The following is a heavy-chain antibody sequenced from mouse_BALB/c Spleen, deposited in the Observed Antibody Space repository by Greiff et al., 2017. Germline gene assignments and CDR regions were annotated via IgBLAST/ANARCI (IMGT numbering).Heavy chain of an antibody. CDR1: GFAFSSYD. CDR2: ISSGGGST. D-gene: IGHD2-13*01. J-gene: IGHJ1*01. Sequence: EVHLVESGGGLVKPGGSLKLSCAASGFAFSSYDMSWVRQTPEKSLEWVAYISSGGGSTYYPDTVKGRFTISSDNAKNTLYLQMSSLKSEDTAMYYCARVGDCDGYFDVWGAGTTVTVSS. CDR3: ARVGDCDGYFDV. V-gene: IGHV5-12-1*01.